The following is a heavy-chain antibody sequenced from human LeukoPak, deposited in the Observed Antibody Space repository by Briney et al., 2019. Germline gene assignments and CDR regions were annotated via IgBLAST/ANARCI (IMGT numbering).Heavy chain of an antibody. Sequence: GGSLRLSCAASGFTFSSYAMSWVRQAPGKGLEWVSAISGSGASTYYADSVKGRFTISRDNSKNTLYLQMNSLRVEDTAVYYCAKDPAVANTARRFQHWGQGTLVTVTS. CDR3: AKDPAVANTARRFQH. CDR1: GFTFSSYA. D-gene: IGHD6-19*01. V-gene: IGHV3-23*01. CDR2: ISGSGAST. J-gene: IGHJ1*01.